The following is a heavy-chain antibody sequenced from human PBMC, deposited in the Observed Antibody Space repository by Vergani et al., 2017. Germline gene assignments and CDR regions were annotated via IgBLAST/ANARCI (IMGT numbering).Heavy chain of an antibody. D-gene: IGHD1-26*01. CDR3: AKSLSGSYYFGYFDY. V-gene: IGHV3-11*01. CDR1: GFTFSDYY. Sequence: QVQLVESGGGLVKPGGSLRLSCAASGFTFSDYYMSWIRQAPGKGLEWLSYISSSGSPISYADSVKGRFTISRDNSKNTLYLQMNSLRAEDTAVYYCAKSLSGSYYFGYFDYWGQGTLVTVSS. CDR2: ISSSGSPI. J-gene: IGHJ4*02.